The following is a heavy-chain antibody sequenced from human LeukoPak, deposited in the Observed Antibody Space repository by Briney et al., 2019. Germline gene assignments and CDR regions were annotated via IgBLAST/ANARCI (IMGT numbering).Heavy chain of an antibody. V-gene: IGHV3-30*18. CDR1: GFTFSSYG. CDR2: ISYDGSNK. Sequence: GRSLRLSCAASGFTFSSYGMHWVRQAPGKGLEWVAVISYDGSNKYYADSVKGRFTISRDNSKNTLYLQMNSLRAEDTAVYYCAKDLGFGGYYSYFDYWGQGTLVTVSS. D-gene: IGHD3-22*01. CDR3: AKDLGFGGYYSYFDY. J-gene: IGHJ4*02.